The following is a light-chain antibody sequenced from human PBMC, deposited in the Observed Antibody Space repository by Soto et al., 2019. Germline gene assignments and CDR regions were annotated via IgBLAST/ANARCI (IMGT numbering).Light chain of an antibody. CDR2: QVS. V-gene: IGLV2-14*01. J-gene: IGLJ1*01. CDR1: TSDVGAYNY. Sequence: QSALTQPASVSGSPGQSIAISCTGTTSDVGAYNYVSWYQQHPGKAHKRMSYQVSNRPSGVSNRFSGSKSGNTASLTISGRQAEDEADYYCSSYTRSTTYVFGTGTKVTVL. CDR3: SSYTRSTTYV.